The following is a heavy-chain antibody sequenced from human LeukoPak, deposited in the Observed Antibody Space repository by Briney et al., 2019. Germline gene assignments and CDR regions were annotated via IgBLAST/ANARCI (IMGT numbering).Heavy chain of an antibody. CDR3: ARDLSDFYY. V-gene: IGHV3-53*01. D-gene: IGHD2/OR15-2a*01. CDR2: TYSDGNT. CDR1: GFSVSSTY. J-gene: IGHJ4*02. Sequence: GGSLRLSCAVSGFSVSSTYMTWVREAPGKGVEWVSITYSDGNTYYAESVRCRFTVSRGYYKNTLYLQMKSLRVEDTAFYYCARDLSDFYYWGQGTLVTVSS.